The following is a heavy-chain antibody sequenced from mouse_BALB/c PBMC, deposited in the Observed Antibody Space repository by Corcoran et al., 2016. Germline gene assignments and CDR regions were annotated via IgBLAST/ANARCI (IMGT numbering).Heavy chain of an antibody. CDR2: IYPYNGGT. CDR1: GYTFTDYN. J-gene: IGHJ3*01. D-gene: IGHD4-1*01. V-gene: IGHV1S29*02. CDR3: ARDLGSFAY. Sequence: EVQLQQSGPELVKPGASVKISCKASGYTFTDYNMHWVKQSHGKSLEWIGYIYPYNGGTGYNQKFKSKATLTVDNSSSTAYMELRSLTSEDSAVYYCARDLGSFAYWGRGTLVTVSA.